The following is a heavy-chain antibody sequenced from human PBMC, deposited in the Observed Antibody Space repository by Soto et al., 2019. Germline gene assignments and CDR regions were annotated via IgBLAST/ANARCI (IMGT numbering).Heavy chain of an antibody. J-gene: IGHJ4*02. CDR3: AREVIGTMVRGVIFDY. CDR2: IYYSGST. CDR1: GGSISSGDYY. V-gene: IGHV4-30-4*01. D-gene: IGHD3-10*01. Sequence: PSETLSLTCTASGGSISSGDYYWSWIRQPPGKGLEWIGYIYYSGSTYYNPSLKSRVTISVDTSKNQFSLKLSSVTAADTAVYYCAREVIGTMVRGVIFDYWGQGTLVTVSS.